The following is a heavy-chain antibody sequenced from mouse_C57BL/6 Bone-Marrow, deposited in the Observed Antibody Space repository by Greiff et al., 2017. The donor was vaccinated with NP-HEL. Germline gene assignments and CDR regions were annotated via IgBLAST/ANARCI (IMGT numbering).Heavy chain of an antibody. Sequence: VQLQQSGPELVKPGASVKISCKASGYTFTDYYMNWVKQSHGKSLEWIGDINPNNGGTSYNQKFKGKATLTVDKSSSTAYMELRSLTSEDSAVYYCARGYSNYGAYWGQGTLVTVSA. CDR2: INPNNGGT. D-gene: IGHD2-5*01. CDR3: ARGYSNYGAY. CDR1: GYTFTDYY. J-gene: IGHJ3*01. V-gene: IGHV1-26*01.